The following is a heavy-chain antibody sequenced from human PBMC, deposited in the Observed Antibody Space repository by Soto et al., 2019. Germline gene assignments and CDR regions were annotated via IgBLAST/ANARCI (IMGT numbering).Heavy chain of an antibody. CDR2: ISGSGGST. D-gene: IGHD3-3*01. V-gene: IGHV3-23*01. Sequence: EVQLLESGGGLVQPGGSLRLSCAASGFTFSSYAMSWVRQAPGKGLEWVSAISGSGGSTYYADSVKGRFTISRDNSKNTLYLQMNSLRAEDTAVYYCAKEGEYYDFWSGYSSLPYFDYWRQGTLVTVSS. CDR1: GFTFSSYA. J-gene: IGHJ4*02. CDR3: AKEGEYYDFWSGYSSLPYFDY.